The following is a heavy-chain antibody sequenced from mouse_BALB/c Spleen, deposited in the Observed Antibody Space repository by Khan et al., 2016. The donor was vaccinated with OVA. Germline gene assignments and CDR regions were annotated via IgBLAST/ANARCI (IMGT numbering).Heavy chain of an antibody. CDR1: GYSFTNYY. CDR3: TRLGTTGWFTY. J-gene: IGHJ3*01. V-gene: IGHV1S135*01. D-gene: IGHD2-13*01. CDR2: IDPFNGGT. Sequence: VQLKESGPELMKPGASVKISCKASGYSFTNYYIHWVKQSHGQSLEWLGYIDPFNGGTTYNQKFKGTATLTVDKSSSTAYRHLNNLTSEDSAVYYCTRLGTTGWFTYWGQGTLVTVSA.